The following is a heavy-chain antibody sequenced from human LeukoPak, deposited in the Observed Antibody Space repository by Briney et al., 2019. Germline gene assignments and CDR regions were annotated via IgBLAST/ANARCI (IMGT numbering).Heavy chain of an antibody. CDR2: INHSGST. CDR3: ARGTKYYYDSSGYYYAWFDP. J-gene: IGHJ5*02. D-gene: IGHD3-22*01. CDR1: GGSFSGYY. V-gene: IGHV4-34*01. Sequence: SETLSLTCAVYGGSFSGYYWSWIRQPPGKGLEWIGEINHSGSTNYNPSLKSRVTISVDTSKNQFSLKLCSVTAADTAVYYCARGTKYYYDSSGYYYAWFDPWGQGTLVTVSS.